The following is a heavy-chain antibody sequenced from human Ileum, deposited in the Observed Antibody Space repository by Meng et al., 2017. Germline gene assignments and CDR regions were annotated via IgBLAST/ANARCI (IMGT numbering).Heavy chain of an antibody. D-gene: IGHD3-22*01. CDR3: ATSNDRDVYYLGY. Sequence: QVQLQDSGPRLVKPSGTLSLTCAVSGTWWSCARQPPGKWLEWIGEIFQSGRTNYNPSLKSRVTISIDKSKSQISLQLSAVTAADTAVYSCATSNDRDVYYLGYWGQGTLVTVSS. CDR1: GTW. V-gene: IGHV4-4*02. J-gene: IGHJ4*02. CDR2: IFQSGRT.